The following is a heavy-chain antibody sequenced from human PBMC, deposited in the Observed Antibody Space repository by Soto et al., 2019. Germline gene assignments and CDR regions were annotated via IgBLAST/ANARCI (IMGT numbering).Heavy chain of an antibody. J-gene: IGHJ5*02. D-gene: IGHD2-2*01. CDR3: ARSGQLQLALDWFYP. CDR2: IYYSGST. Sequence: SETLSLTCTVSGGSISSGGYYWSWIRQHPGKGLEWIGYIYYSGSTYYNPSLKSRVTISVDTSKNQFSLKLSSVTAADTAVYYCARSGQLQLALDWFYPRGQGTLVTVSS. V-gene: IGHV4-31*03. CDR1: GGSISSGGYY.